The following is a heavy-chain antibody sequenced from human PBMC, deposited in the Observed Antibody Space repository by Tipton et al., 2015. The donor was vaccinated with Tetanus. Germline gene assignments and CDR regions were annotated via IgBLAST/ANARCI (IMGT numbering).Heavy chain of an antibody. CDR1: GGSISSGDYY. CDR2: IYYSGTT. CDR3: ARVFTRGYTYGTTFDY. J-gene: IGHJ4*02. D-gene: IGHD5-18*01. Sequence: TLSLTCTVSGGSISSGDYYWSWIRQPPGKGLERIGYIYYSGTTYYNPSLKSRVTLSVDTSNNQFSLKVTSVTAADTTVYYCARVFTRGYTYGTTFDYWGQGTLVPVSS. V-gene: IGHV4-30-4*01.